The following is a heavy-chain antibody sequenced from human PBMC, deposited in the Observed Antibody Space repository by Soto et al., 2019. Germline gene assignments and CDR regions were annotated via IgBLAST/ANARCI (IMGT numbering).Heavy chain of an antibody. Sequence: EVLLVESGGGLVKPGGSLSLSCAASGFTFSTYNMNWVRQAPGKGLEWVSSINGRGNYIYYTDAVKGRFTISRDNAKNTLYLQMNDLRAEDTAVYYCTRGPRSTSTGTGAFWGQGTLVTVSS. CDR3: TRGPRSTSTGTGAF. CDR1: GFTFSTYN. D-gene: IGHD1-1*01. V-gene: IGHV3-21*01. J-gene: IGHJ4*02. CDR2: INGRGNYI.